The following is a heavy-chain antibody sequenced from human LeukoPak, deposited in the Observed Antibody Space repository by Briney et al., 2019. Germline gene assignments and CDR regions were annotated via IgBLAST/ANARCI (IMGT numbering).Heavy chain of an antibody. V-gene: IGHV4-31*03. CDR1: GGSISSGGYY. Sequence: SETLSLTCTVSGGSISSGGYYWSWIRQHPGKGLEWIGYIYYSGSTYYNPSLKSRVTISVDTSKNQFSLKLSSVTAADTAVYYCARGVLDTAMVKGDAFDIWGQGTMDTVSS. D-gene: IGHD5-18*01. CDR3: ARGVLDTAMVKGDAFDI. J-gene: IGHJ3*02. CDR2: IYYSGST.